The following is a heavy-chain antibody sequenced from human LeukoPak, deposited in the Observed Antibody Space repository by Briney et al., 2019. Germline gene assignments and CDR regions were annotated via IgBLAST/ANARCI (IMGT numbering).Heavy chain of an antibody. CDR3: AKPANRFFDY. V-gene: IGHV3-23*01. CDR2: ISGSGGST. CDR1: GFTFKNAW. Sequence: GGSLRLSCEASGFTFKNAWMIWVRQAPGKGLEWVSAISGSGGSTYYADSVKGRFTISRDNSKNTLYLQMNSLRAEDTAVYYCAKPANRFFDYWGQGTLVTVSS. D-gene: IGHD1-14*01. J-gene: IGHJ4*02.